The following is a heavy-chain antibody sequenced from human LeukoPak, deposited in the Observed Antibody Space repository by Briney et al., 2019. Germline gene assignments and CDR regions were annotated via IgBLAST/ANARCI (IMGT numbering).Heavy chain of an antibody. J-gene: IGHJ6*02. V-gene: IGHV4-34*01. CDR1: GESFSGYY. Sequence: SETLSLTCAVYGESFSGYYWSWIRQPPGKGLEWIGEINHSGSTNYNPSLKSRVTISVDTSKNQFSLKLRPVTAADTAVYYCASSLALQFSPYYYYGMDVWGQGTTVTVSS. CDR2: INHSGST. D-gene: IGHD1-7*01. CDR3: ASSLALQFSPYYYYGMDV.